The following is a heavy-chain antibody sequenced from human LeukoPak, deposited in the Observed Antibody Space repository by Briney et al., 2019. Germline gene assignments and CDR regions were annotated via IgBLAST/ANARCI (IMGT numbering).Heavy chain of an antibody. CDR3: ARGLGYCTSTTCLLPFDY. J-gene: IGHJ4*02. CDR2: IYSGGST. D-gene: IGHD2-2*01. Sequence: GGSLRLSCAASGFTVSTYYMTWVRQAPGKGLECVSVIYSGGSTYYADSVKGRFTVSRDNSKNTLYLRMNSLRAEDTAMYYCARGLGYCTSTTCLLPFDYWGQGTLVTVSS. CDR1: GFTVSTYY. V-gene: IGHV3-53*01.